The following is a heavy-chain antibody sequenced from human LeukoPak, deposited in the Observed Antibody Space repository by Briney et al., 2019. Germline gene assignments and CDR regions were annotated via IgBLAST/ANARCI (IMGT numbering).Heavy chain of an antibody. CDR2: ISAYNGNT. V-gene: IGHV1-18*01. D-gene: IGHD3-3*01. CDR1: SYSFTRYG. Sequence: GASVKVSCKASSYSFTRYGISWVRQAPGQGLEWMGWISAYNGNTNYAQKLQGRVTMATDTSTSTAYMDLRSLRSDDTAVYYCARDLKNYDFWSGYGDFDYWGQGTLVTVSS. CDR3: ARDLKNYDFWSGYGDFDY. J-gene: IGHJ4*02.